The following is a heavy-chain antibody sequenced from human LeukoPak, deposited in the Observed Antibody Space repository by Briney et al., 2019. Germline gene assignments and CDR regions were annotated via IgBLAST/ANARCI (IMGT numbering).Heavy chain of an antibody. D-gene: IGHD2-21*01. CDR3: VRDYAGGDYNAFDY. V-gene: IGHV1-2*02. J-gene: IGHJ4*02. CDR2: INPNGGGA. CDR1: GYTFAGYF. Sequence: ASVKVSCKASGYTFAGYFMHWVRQAPGQGLEWMGWINPNGGGAKYAQKFQGRVTMTRDTSIGTGYMEVSRLRSDDTAVYYCVRDYAGGDYNAFDYWGQGTLVTVSS.